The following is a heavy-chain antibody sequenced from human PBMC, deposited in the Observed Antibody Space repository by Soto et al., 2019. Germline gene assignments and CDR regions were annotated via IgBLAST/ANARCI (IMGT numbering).Heavy chain of an antibody. J-gene: IGHJ6*02. D-gene: IGHD2-2*01. CDR3: ATQGCSSTSRYAGGLDYYGMDG. CDR1: GGTFSSYT. Sequence: QVQLVQSGAEVKKPGSSVKVSCKASGGTFSSYTISWVRQAPGQGLEWMGRIIHILGIANYAQKFQGRVTLTADKATSTADMDLSSLKSADTAVYYCATQGCSSTSRYAGGLDYYGMDGWGQGTTVTLSS. CDR2: IIHILGIA. V-gene: IGHV1-69*02.